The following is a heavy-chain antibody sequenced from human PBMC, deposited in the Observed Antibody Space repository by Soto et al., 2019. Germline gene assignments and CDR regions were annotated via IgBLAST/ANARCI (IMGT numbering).Heavy chain of an antibody. D-gene: IGHD6-13*01. CDR1: GFTVSSNY. V-gene: IGHV3-53*02. CDR2: IYSGGST. CDR3: SRKAAAGAPFDY. J-gene: IGHJ4*02. Sequence: VQLVETGGGLIQPGGSLRLSCAASGFTVSSNYMSWVRQAPGKGLEWVSVIYSGGSTYYADSVKGRFTISRDNSKNTLYLQMNSLRAEDTAVYYCSRKAAAGAPFDYWGQGTLVTVSS.